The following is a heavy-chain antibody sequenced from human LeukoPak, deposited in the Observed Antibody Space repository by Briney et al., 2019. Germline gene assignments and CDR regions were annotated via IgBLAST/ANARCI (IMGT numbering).Heavy chain of an antibody. CDR3: ARDKWLTTTHYFDY. CDR2: IKQDGSEK. CDR1: GFTFSSYW. V-gene: IGHV3-7*01. D-gene: IGHD4-11*01. J-gene: IGHJ4*02. Sequence: GGSLRLSCAASGFTFSSYWMNWVRQAPGKGLEWVANIKQDGSEKYYVDSVKGRFTISRDNSKNSLYMQMNSLRAEDTAVYYCARDKWLTTTHYFDYWGQGTLVTVSS.